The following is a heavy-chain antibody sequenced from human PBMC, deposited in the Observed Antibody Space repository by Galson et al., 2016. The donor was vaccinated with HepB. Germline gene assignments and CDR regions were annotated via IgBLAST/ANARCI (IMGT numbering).Heavy chain of an antibody. CDR2: IYWDAED. D-gene: IGHD3/OR15-3a*01. J-gene: IGHJ4*02. CDR3: AHRGRTRYFDT. CDR1: GISVTTFEVG. V-gene: IGHV2-5*02. Sequence: PALVKPTQTLTLTCSVSGISVTTFEVGVGWIRQSPGKAPEWLAIIYWDAEDRYSPSLKSRLTITRDTSRNQVVLTMINMDPEDTPTYYCAHRGRTRYFDTWGQGTLVTVSS.